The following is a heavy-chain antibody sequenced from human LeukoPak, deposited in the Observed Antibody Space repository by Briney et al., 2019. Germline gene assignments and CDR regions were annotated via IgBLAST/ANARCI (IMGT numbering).Heavy chain of an antibody. CDR2: ISSSSSTI. CDR3: ARGEVGYCSSTSCYYFDY. J-gene: IGHJ4*02. D-gene: IGHD2-2*01. V-gene: IGHV3-48*01. CDR1: GFTFSSYS. Sequence: GGSLRLSCAASGFTFSSYSMNWVRQAPGKGLEWVSYISSSSSTIYYADSVKGRFTISRDNAKNSLYLQMNSLRAEDTAVYYCARGEVGYCSSTSCYYFDYWGQGTLVTVSS.